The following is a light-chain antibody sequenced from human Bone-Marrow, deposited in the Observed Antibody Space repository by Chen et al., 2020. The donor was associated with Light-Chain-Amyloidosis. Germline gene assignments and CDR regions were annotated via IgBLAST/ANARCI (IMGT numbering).Light chain of an antibody. CDR2: RDT. J-gene: IGLJ2*01. Sequence: YELTQPPSVSVSPGQTARITCSGDDLPTKYAYWYQQKPGQAPVLVIHRDTERPSGISERFSGSSSGTTATLTISGVQAEDEADYHCQSADSSGTYEVIFGGGTKLAVL. CDR1: DLPTKY. V-gene: IGLV3-25*03. CDR3: QSADSSGTYEVI.